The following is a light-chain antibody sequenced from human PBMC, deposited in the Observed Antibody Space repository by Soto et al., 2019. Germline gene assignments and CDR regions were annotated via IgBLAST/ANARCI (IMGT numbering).Light chain of an antibody. V-gene: IGKV3-20*01. Sequence: EIVLTQSPGTLSLSPGERATLSCRASQSVSSSYFAWYQQKPGQAPRLLIYGVSSRATGIPDRFSGSGSGTDFTLTISRLEPEYFAVYYCQQYGSSQWTFGQGTKVEIK. CDR3: QQYGSSQWT. CDR2: GVS. J-gene: IGKJ1*01. CDR1: QSVSSSY.